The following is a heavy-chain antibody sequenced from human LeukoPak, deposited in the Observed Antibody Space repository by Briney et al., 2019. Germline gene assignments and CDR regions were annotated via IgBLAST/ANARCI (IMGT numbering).Heavy chain of an antibody. CDR3: ARASRSSGWYNWFDP. D-gene: IGHD6-19*01. Sequence: GGSLRLSCAASGTTFSSYSMNWVRQAPGKGLEWVSSISSSSSYIYYADSVKGRFTISRDNAKNSLYLQMNSLRAEDTAVYYCARASRSSGWYNWFDPWGQGTLVTVSS. J-gene: IGHJ5*02. CDR2: ISSSSSYI. V-gene: IGHV3-21*01. CDR1: GTTFSSYS.